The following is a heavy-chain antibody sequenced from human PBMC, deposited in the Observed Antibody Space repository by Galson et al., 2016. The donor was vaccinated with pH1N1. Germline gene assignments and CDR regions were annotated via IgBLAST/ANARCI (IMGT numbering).Heavy chain of an antibody. V-gene: IGHV3-7*01. CDR1: GFTFSTYW. CDR3: ARNRWLDG. D-gene: IGHD6-19*01. CDR2: IKQDGSEE. J-gene: IGHJ4*02. Sequence: SLRLSCAASGFTFSTYWMSWVRQAPGKGLEWVASIKQDGSEEYYVDSVKGRFTISRDNAKNSLYLQMNSLRVEDTAVYYCARNRWLDGWGQGTLVTVSS.